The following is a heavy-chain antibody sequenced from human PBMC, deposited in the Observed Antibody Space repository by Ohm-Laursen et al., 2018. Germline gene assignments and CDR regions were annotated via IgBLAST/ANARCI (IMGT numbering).Heavy chain of an antibody. CDR2: INPNTGGT. J-gene: IGHJ4*02. V-gene: IGHV1-2*02. CDR3: ARDLSYYGSGSYYFDY. Sequence: GPSVKVSCKTSGYTFTGYYMHWVRQAPGQGLEWMGWINPNTGGTNYAQKFQGRVTMTRDTSISTAYMELSRLRSDDTAVYYCARDLSYYGSGSYYFDYWGQGTLVTVSS. D-gene: IGHD3-10*01. CDR1: GYTFTGYY.